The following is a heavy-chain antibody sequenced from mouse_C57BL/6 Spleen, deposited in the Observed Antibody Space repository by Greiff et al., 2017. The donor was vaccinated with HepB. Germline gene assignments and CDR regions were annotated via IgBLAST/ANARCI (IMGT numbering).Heavy chain of an antibody. CDR3: ARPDYYGSSYWYWYFDV. Sequence: EVKLMESGGGLVKPGGSLKLSCAASGFTFSDYGMHWVRQAPEKGLEWVAYISSGSSTIYYADTVKGRFTISRDNAKNTLVLQMTSLRSEDTAMYYCARPDYYGSSYWYWYFDVWGTGTTVTVSS. CDR2: ISSGSSTI. J-gene: IGHJ1*03. CDR1: GFTFSDYG. D-gene: IGHD1-1*01. V-gene: IGHV5-17*01.